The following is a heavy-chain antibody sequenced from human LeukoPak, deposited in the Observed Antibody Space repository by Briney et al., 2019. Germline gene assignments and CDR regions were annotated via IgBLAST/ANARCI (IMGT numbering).Heavy chain of an antibody. D-gene: IGHD3-22*01. CDR1: GFTFTDYA. V-gene: IGHV3-23*01. Sequence: GGSLRLSCAASGFTFTDYAMTWVRQAPGKGLEWVSVISGSGGSTYYADSVKGRFTISRDNSKNTLYLQMNSLRAEDTAVYYCAKTQYYYDSSGYYSSLYFDYWGQGTLVTVSS. CDR3: AKTQYYYDSSGYYSSLYFDY. J-gene: IGHJ4*02. CDR2: ISGSGGST.